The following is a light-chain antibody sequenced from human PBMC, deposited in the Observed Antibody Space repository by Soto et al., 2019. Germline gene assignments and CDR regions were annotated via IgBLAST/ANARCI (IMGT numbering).Light chain of an antibody. CDR2: AAS. Sequence: DIQMTQSPSSLSASVGDRVTITCRASQSISSYLNWYQQKPGKAPKFLIYAASSLQSGVPSRFSSSGSGTNITLTISSLQPEDFATDYCQQSYSTPMYTFGQGTKLEIK. J-gene: IGKJ2*01. CDR1: QSISSY. CDR3: QQSYSTPMYT. V-gene: IGKV1-39*01.